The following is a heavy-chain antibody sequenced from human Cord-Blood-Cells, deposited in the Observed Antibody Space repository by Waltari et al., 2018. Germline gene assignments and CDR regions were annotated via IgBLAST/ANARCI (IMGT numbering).Heavy chain of an antibody. CDR3: TAAHYDFWSGYYNWFDP. Sequence: QVQLQQWGAGLLKPSETLSLTCAVYGGSFSGYYWSWIRQPPGKGLEWIGEINHSGSTNYNPSLKSRVTISVDTSKNQFSLKLSSVTAADTAVYYCTAAHYDFWSGYYNWFDPWGQGTLVTVSS. CDR2: INHSGST. J-gene: IGHJ5*02. CDR1: GGSFSGYY. D-gene: IGHD3-3*01. V-gene: IGHV4-34*01.